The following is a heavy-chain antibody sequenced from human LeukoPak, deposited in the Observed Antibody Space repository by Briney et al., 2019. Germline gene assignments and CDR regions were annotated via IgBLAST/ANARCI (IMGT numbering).Heavy chain of an antibody. D-gene: IGHD2-15*01. CDR1: GFTVIHYA. J-gene: IGHJ5*02. V-gene: IGHV3-23*01. CDR2: IRGNGIST. Sequence: GGSLRLSCAASGFTVIHYAINWVRQAPGKGLEWVSGIRGNGISTYYADSVKVRFTISRDNSKHTLYLQMNSLRAEDTAIYYCAKDPGFFQGDSEDWFDPWGQGTLVTVSS. CDR3: AKDPGFFQGDSEDWFDP.